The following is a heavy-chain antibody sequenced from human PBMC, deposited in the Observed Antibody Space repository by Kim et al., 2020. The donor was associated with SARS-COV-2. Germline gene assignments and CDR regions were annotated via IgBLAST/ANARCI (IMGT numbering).Heavy chain of an antibody. CDR2: ISSGGSWI. J-gene: IGHJ4*02. CDR1: GFTFRSYN. V-gene: IGHV3-21*05. CDR3: MSSGAISEHY. D-gene: IGHD6-19*01. Sequence: GGSLRLSCAASGFTFRSYNMNWVRQAPGKGLELVSFISSGGSWISYADSVKGRFTISRDDAQNSLYLRMISLRGEDTAVYYCMSSGAISEHYWGQGTLVTVSS.